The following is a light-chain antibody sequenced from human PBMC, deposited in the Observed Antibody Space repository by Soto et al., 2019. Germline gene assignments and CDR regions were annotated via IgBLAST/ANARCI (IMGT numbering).Light chain of an antibody. CDR1: QSVSSY. J-gene: IGKJ2*01. Sequence: EIVLTQSPATLSLSPGEIATLSCRASQSVSSYLAWYQQKPGQAPRLLIYDASNRATGIPARFSGSGSGTDFTLTISSLEPEDFAVYYCQQRSNWPRYTFGQGTKLEIK. V-gene: IGKV3-11*01. CDR2: DAS. CDR3: QQRSNWPRYT.